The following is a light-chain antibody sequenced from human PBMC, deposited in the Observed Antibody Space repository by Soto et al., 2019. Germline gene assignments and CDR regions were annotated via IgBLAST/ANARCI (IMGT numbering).Light chain of an antibody. CDR3: SSYTSSSTPHVV. J-gene: IGLJ2*01. CDR1: SSDVGSYNR. Sequence: QSALTQPPSVSGSPGQSVTISCTGTSSDVGSYNRVSWYQQPPGTAPKLMIYEVSNRPSGVPDRFSGSKSGNTASLTISGLQAEDEADYYCSSYTSSSTPHVVFGGGPKLTVL. V-gene: IGLV2-18*02. CDR2: EVS.